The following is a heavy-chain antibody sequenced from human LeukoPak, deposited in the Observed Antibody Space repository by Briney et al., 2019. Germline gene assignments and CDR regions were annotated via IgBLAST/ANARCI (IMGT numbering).Heavy chain of an antibody. D-gene: IGHD4/OR15-4a*01. J-gene: IGHJ5*02. CDR1: GFTFDDYA. CDR2: IIVDGGST. V-gene: IGHV3-43*02. Sequence: GGSLRLSCAASGFTFDDYAIHWVRQAPGKGLEWVSLIIVDGGSTYYADSVKGRFTIYRDTSKNSLYLQMNSLRTEATALYYCAKAEDGATTAGTWGQGTLVTVSS. CDR3: AKAEDGATTAGT.